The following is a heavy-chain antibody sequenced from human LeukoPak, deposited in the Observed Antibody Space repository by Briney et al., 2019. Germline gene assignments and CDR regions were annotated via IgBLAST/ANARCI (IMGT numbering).Heavy chain of an antibody. CDR2: ISPNSGVT. CDR3: ARASDSIDY. D-gene: IGHD2-21*01. Sequence: ASVKVSFKASGHTFTGYYLHWARQAPGHRLEWMGWISPNSGVTHYAQTFQGRVTMTRDRSISTAYMKLSRLRSDDTAVYYCARASDSIDYWGQGTLVTVSS. V-gene: IGHV1-2*02. CDR1: GHTFTGYY. J-gene: IGHJ4*02.